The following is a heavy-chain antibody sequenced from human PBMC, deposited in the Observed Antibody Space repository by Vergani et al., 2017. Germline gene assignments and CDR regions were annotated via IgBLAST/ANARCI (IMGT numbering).Heavy chain of an antibody. J-gene: IGHJ6*02. D-gene: IGHD1-26*01. CDR2: INPNSGGT. V-gene: IGHV1-2*02. CDR3: ARDRIVGATWGQTRHYGMDV. CDR1: GDIFNNYT. Sequence: QVHLEQSGTEVKKPGSSVKVSCKVSGDIFNNYTVTWVRQAPGQGLEWMGWINPNSGGTNYAQKFQGRVTMTRDTSISTAYMELSRLRSDDTSVYYCARDRIVGATWGQTRHYGMDVWGQGTTVTVSS.